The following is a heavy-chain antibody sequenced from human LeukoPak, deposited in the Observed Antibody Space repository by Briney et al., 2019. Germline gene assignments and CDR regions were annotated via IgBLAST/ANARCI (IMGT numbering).Heavy chain of an antibody. CDR3: ARETGLGADY. CDR2: MNQDGSEK. V-gene: IGHV3-7*01. Sequence: GGSLRLSCAASGFTFIDYWMSWVRRAPGKGLEWVALMNQDGSEKYYVDSVKGRFTISRDNVKDSLYLQMNGLRAEDTARYYCARETGLGADYWGQGTLVTVSS. CDR1: GFTFIDYW. J-gene: IGHJ4*02. D-gene: IGHD1-26*01.